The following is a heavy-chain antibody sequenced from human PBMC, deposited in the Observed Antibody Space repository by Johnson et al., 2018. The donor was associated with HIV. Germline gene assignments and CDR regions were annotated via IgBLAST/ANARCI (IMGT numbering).Heavy chain of an antibody. J-gene: IGHJ3*02. Sequence: QVQLVESGGGVVQPGGSLRLSCAASGFTFSSYGMHWVRQAPGKGLEWVAFIRYDGSNKYYADSVKGRFTISRDNSKNTLYLQMNSLRAEDTALYYCARGLTPLLYDTSPRDAFDIWGQGTVVTVS. CDR1: GFTFSSYG. CDR3: ARGLTPLLYDTSPRDAFDI. D-gene: IGHD3-22*01. V-gene: IGHV3-30*02. CDR2: IRYDGSNK.